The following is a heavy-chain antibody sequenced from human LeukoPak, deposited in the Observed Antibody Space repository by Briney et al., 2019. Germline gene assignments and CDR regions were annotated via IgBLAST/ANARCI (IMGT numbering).Heavy chain of an antibody. CDR3: GRDYYDILTGYLQRENIDY. CDR2: ISYDGSNK. D-gene: IGHD3-9*01. Sequence: GGSLRLSCAASGFTFSSYAMHWVRQAPGKGLEWVAVISYDGSNKYYADSVKGRFTISRDNSKNTLYLQMNSLRAEDTAVYYCGRDYYDILTGYLQRENIDYWGQGTLVTVSS. V-gene: IGHV3-30*04. CDR1: GFTFSSYA. J-gene: IGHJ4*02.